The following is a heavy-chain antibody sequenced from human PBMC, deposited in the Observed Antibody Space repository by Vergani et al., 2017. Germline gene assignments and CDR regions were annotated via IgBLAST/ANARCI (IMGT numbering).Heavy chain of an antibody. CDR2: ISSRSSII. D-gene: IGHD2-8*02. CDR3: ARAGTGGFDY. V-gene: IGHV3-21*05. Sequence: EVQLVESGGGLVKPGGSLRLSCAASGFTFSSYSMNWVRQAPGKGLEWISYISSRSSIIYYADSVKGRFTISRDNSKNTLYLQMNSLRAEDTAVYYCARAGTGGFDYWGQGTLVTVSS. J-gene: IGHJ4*02. CDR1: GFTFSSYS.